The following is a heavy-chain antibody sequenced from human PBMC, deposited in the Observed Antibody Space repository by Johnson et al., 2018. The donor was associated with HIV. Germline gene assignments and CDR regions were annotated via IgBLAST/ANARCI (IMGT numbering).Heavy chain of an antibody. D-gene: IGHD1-26*01. CDR1: EFTFDDYA. CDR3: ARELWELNAFDI. CDR2: IKWNGGGT. Sequence: VQLVESGGGVVRPGGSLRLSCAASEFTFDDYAMSWVRQVPGKGLEWVSGIKWNGGGTGYADSVKGRFTISRDNAKNSLYLQMNSLRAEDTALYYCARELWELNAFDIWGQGTVVTVSS. J-gene: IGHJ3*02. V-gene: IGHV3-20*04.